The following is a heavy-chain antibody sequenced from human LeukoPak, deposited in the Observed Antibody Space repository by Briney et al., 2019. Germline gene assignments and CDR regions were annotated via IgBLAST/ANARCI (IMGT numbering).Heavy chain of an antibody. V-gene: IGHV3-7*01. J-gene: IGHJ4*02. CDR1: GFTFSSYW. CDR3: AKDLAYCGGDCSNDY. Sequence: GGSLRLSCAASGFTFSSYWMSWVRQAPGKGLEWVANIKQDGSEKYYVDSVKGRFTISRDNAKNSLYLQMNSLRAEDTAVYYCAKDLAYCGGDCSNDYWGQGTQVTVSS. D-gene: IGHD2-21*01. CDR2: IKQDGSEK.